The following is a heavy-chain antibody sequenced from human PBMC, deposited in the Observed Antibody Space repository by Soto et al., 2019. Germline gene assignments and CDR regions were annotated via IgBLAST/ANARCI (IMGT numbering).Heavy chain of an antibody. CDR3: ARAEIAVAGLDY. J-gene: IGHJ4*02. CDR1: GFTFSSYA. V-gene: IGHV3-30-3*01. CDR2: ISYDGSNK. D-gene: IGHD6-19*01. Sequence: GGSLRVSCAASGFTFSSYARHWVRQAPGKGLEWVAVISYDGSNKYYADSVKGRFTISRDNSKNTLYLQMNSLRAEDTAVYYCARAEIAVAGLDYWGQGTLVTVS.